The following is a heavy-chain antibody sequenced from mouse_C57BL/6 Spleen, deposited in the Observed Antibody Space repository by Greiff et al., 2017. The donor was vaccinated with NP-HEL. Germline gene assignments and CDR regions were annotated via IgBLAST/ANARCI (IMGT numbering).Heavy chain of an antibody. CDR3: ARDRTTVVASYWYFDV. CDR2: ISDGGSYT. D-gene: IGHD1-1*01. J-gene: IGHJ1*03. V-gene: IGHV5-4*01. Sequence: EVQGVESGGGLVKPGGSLKLSCAASGFTFSSYAMSWVRQTPEKRLEWVATISDGGSYTYYPDNVKGRFTISRDNAKNNLYLQMSHLKSEDTAMYYCARDRTTVVASYWYFDVWGTGTTVTVSS. CDR1: GFTFSSYA.